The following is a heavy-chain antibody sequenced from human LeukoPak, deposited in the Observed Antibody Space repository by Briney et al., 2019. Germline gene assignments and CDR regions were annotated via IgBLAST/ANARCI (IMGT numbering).Heavy chain of an antibody. D-gene: IGHD6-13*01. CDR3: VRVEQKPRAVCGMDV. CDR1: GFTFNTYS. Sequence: GGSLRLSCAASGFTFNTYSMNWVRQAPGKGLEWISHISSSSSTIYYSDSVKGRFTISRDNAKTSLYLQMNSLRDEDTAMYYCVRVEQKPRAVCGMDVWGQGTTVTVSS. V-gene: IGHV3-48*02. J-gene: IGHJ6*02. CDR2: ISSSSSTI.